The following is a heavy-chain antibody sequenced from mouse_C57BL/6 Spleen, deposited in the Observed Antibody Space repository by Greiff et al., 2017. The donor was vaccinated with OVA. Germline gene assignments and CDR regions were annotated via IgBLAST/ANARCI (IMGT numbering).Heavy chain of an antibody. CDR2: ISSGGSYT. J-gene: IGHJ1*03. CDR1: GFTFSSYG. D-gene: IGHD2-4*01. CDR3: ARQEGSDYDDWDIDV. Sequence: EVMLVESGGDLVKPGGSLKLSCAASGFTFSSYGMSWVRQTPDKRLEWVATISSGGSYTYYPDSVKGRFTISRDNAKNTLYLQMSSLKSEDTAMYYCARQEGSDYDDWDIDVWGTGTTGTVSS. V-gene: IGHV5-6*01.